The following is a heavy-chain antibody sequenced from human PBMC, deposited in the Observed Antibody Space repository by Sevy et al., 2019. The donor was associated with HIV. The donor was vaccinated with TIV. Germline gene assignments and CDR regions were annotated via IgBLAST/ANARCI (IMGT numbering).Heavy chain of an antibody. CDR3: ANAYSGSYSHSYLYALDV. CDR2: ISHDGINE. D-gene: IGHD1-26*01. CDR1: GFSFTYYG. J-gene: IGHJ6*02. Sequence: GGSLRLSCIGSGFSFTYYGIHWVRQSPGKGLDWVALISHDGINEYYADSVKGRFTISRDNSKNTVYLEMNSLRNEDTAIYFCANAYSGSYSHSYLYALDVWGQGTTVTVSS. V-gene: IGHV3-30*18.